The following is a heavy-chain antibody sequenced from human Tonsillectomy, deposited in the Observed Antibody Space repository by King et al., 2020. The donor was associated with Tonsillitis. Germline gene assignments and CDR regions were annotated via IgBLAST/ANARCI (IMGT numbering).Heavy chain of an antibody. CDR2: IRSKAYIYAT. V-gene: IGHV3-73*02. Sequence: VQLVESGGGLVQPGGSLKLSCAASGFTFSGSAMHWVRQASGKGLEWVGRIRSKAYIYATAYAASGTGRFTISRDDSKNTAYLQMNSLKTEDTAVYSGTRPGGVSYWGQGTLVTVSS. CDR1: GFTFSGSA. CDR3: TRPGGVSY. J-gene: IGHJ4*02. D-gene: IGHD2-8*01.